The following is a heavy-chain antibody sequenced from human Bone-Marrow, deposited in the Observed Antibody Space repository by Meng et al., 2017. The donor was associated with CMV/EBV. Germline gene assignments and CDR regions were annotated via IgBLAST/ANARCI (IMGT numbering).Heavy chain of an antibody. CDR3: ARGLNWRGY. J-gene: IGHJ4*02. Sequence: SCTASGFTVSSNYMSWVRQAPGKGLEWVSVLYAGGFTYYADSVKGRFTISRDNSKNSLYLQLNNLRLEDTAVYYCARGLNWRGYWGQGTLVTVSS. CDR2: LYAGGFT. D-gene: IGHD1-1*01. CDR1: GFTVSSNY. V-gene: IGHV3-66*02.